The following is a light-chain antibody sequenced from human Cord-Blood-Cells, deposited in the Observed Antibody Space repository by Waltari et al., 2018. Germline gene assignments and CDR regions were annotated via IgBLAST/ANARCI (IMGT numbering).Light chain of an antibody. CDR3: QQYYSTPFT. J-gene: IGKJ3*01. V-gene: IGKV1D-43*01. Sequence: AIRMTQSPFSLSASVGDRVTITCWASQGIRSYLAWYQQKPAKAPKLFIYYASSLQSGVPSRFGGSGSGTDYTLTISSLQPEDFATYYCQQYYSTPFTFGPGTKVDIK. CDR1: QGIRSY. CDR2: YAS.